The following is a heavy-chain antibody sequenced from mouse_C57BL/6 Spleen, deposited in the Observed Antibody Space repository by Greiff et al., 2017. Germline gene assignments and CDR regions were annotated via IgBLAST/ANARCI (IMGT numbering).Heavy chain of an antibody. CDR2: INPNHGGT. J-gene: IGHJ4*01. CDR3: ARFYDGFPMDY. D-gene: IGHD2-3*01. V-gene: IGHV1-26*01. Sequence: EVQLQQSGPELVKPGASVKISCKASGYTFTDYYMNWVKQSHGKSLEWIGDINPNHGGTSYNQKFKGKATLTVDKSSSTAYMELRRLTSEDSAVYYCARFYDGFPMDYWGQGTSVTVSS. CDR1: GYTFTDYY.